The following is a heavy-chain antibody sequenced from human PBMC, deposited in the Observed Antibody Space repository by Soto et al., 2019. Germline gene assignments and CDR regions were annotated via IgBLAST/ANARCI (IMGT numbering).Heavy chain of an antibody. CDR1: GGSISGYY. J-gene: IGHJ2*01. V-gene: IGHV4-59*08. CDR2: IFYIGNT. Sequence: QVQLQESGPGLVKPSETLSLTCTVSGGSISGYYWSWVRQSPGTGLEWIGYIFYIGNTKYNPSLKSRXXIXVXXSKNQFSLKVNSVTAADTAVYYCARHVANGFTFDVWGRGALVTVSS. CDR3: ARHVANGFTFDV. D-gene: IGHD2-21*01.